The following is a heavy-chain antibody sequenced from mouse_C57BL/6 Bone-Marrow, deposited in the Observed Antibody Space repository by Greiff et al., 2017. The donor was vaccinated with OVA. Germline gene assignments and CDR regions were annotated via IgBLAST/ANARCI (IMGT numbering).Heavy chain of an antibody. J-gene: IGHJ3*01. CDR2: ISNGGGST. V-gene: IGHV5-12*01. Sequence: EVMLVESGGGLVQPGGSLKLSCAASGFTFSDYYMYWVRQTPEKRLEWVAYISNGGGSTYYPDTVKGRFTISRDNAKKTLYLQMSRLKSEDTAMYYCARHPFAYWGQGTLVTVSA. CDR3: ARHPFAY. CDR1: GFTFSDYY.